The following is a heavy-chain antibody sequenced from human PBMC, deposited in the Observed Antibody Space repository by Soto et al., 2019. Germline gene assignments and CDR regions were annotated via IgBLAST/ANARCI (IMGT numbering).Heavy chain of an antibody. CDR1: GFTFSSYA. CDR2: ISYDGSNK. D-gene: IGHD3-3*01. Sequence: PGGSLRHSCAASGFTFSSYAMHWVRQAPGKGLEWVAVISYDGSNKYYADSVKGRFTISRDNSKNTLYLQMNSLRAEDTAVYYCAGVMLEQPILTTDYCYGMDVWGQGTTVTVSS. V-gene: IGHV3-30-3*01. J-gene: IGHJ6*02. CDR3: AGVMLEQPILTTDYCYGMDV.